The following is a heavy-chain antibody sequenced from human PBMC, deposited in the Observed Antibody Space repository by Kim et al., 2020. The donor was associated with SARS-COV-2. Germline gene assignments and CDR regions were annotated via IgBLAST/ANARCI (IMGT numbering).Heavy chain of an antibody. J-gene: IGHJ5*02. V-gene: IGHV4-59*13. CDR1: GGSISSYY. CDR3: ARGSTTPLNWFDP. D-gene: IGHD4-17*01. Sequence: SETLSLTCTVSGGSISSYYWSWIRQPPRKGLEWIGHIFYSGSTNHNPSLKSRVTISVDTSKNQLSLKLSSVTAADTAVYYCARGSTTPLNWFDPWGQGTLVTVSS. CDR2: IFYSGST.